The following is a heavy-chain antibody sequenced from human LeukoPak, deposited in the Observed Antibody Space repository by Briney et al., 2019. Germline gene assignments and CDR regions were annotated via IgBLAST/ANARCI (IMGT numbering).Heavy chain of an antibody. V-gene: IGHV4-59*01. CDR3: ARGRAADGYYYYYMDV. J-gene: IGHJ6*03. CDR2: IYYSGST. D-gene: IGHD2-8*01. CDR1: GGSISSYY. Sequence: SETLSLTCTVSGGSISSYYWSWIRQPPGKGLEWIGYIYYSGSTNYNPSLKSRVTISVDTSKNQFSLKLRSVTAADTAVYYCARGRAADGYYYYYMDVWGKGTTVTISS.